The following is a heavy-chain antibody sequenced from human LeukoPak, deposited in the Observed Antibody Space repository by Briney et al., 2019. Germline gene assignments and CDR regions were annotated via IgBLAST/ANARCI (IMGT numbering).Heavy chain of an antibody. D-gene: IGHD3-22*01. Sequence: PGGSLRLSCAGSGFSFSSNTMSWVRQAPGKGLEWVSYISSSGSTIYYADSVKGRFTISRDNAKNSLYLQMNSLRAEDTAVYYCARESYYDSSGYYGHGDYWGQGTLVTVSS. V-gene: IGHV3-48*04. CDR1: GFSFSSNT. CDR2: ISSSGSTI. J-gene: IGHJ4*02. CDR3: ARESYYDSSGYYGHGDY.